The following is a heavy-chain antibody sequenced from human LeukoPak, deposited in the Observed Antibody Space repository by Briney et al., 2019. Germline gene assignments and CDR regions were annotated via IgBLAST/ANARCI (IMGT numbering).Heavy chain of an antibody. CDR3: AREQGVASWFDP. CDR2: INPNTGAA. CDR1: GYTFTGYY. Sequence: GASVKVSCKPSGYTFTGYYIHWVRQAPGQGLEWMGRINPNTGAANYAQKFQGRVTMTRDTSISTVYMALSRLFPGDTAVYYCAREQGVASWFDPWGQGTLVTVSS. J-gene: IGHJ5*02. V-gene: IGHV1-2*06. D-gene: IGHD2-8*01.